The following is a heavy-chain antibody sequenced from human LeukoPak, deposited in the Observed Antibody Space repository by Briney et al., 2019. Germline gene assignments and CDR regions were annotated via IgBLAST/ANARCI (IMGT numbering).Heavy chain of an antibody. J-gene: IGHJ4*02. D-gene: IGHD3-22*01. CDR3: TRGRYYDSSAYRY. CDR2: IRSKAHGGTT. CDR1: GFSFGDYA. V-gene: IGHV3-49*04. Sequence: GGSPRLSCTASGFSFGDYAMSWVRQAPGKGLEWVGFIRSKAHGGTTENAASVKGRFTISRDDSKGIAYLQMNSLKTEDTGAYYCTRGRYYDSSAYRYWGQGTLVTVSS.